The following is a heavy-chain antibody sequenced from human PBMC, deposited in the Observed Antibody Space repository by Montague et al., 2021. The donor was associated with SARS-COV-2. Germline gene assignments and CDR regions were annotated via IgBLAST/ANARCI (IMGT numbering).Heavy chain of an antibody. CDR2: INHSGST. CDR3: ARGRRILLWFGELFPGGDYYGMDV. CDR1: GGSVSSGDYS. Sequence: TLSLTCVVSGGSVSSGDYSWSWIRQSPGKGLEWIGEINHSGSTNYNPSLKSRVTISVDTSKNQFSLKLSSVTAADTAVYYCARGRRILLWFGELFPGGDYYGMDVWGQGTTVTVSS. J-gene: IGHJ6*02. V-gene: IGHV4-30-2*06. D-gene: IGHD3-10*01.